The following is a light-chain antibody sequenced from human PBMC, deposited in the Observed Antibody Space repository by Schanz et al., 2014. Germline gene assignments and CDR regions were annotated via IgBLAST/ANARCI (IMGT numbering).Light chain of an antibody. CDR1: QSVSST. V-gene: IGKV3-15*01. Sequence: EIVMTQSPATLSVSPGERATLSCRASQSVSSTLAWYQQKPGQAPRLLIFGTSTRATGVPARFSGSGSGSEFTLTISSLHSEDFAVYYCQQYSYWPPTFGQGTKLEIK. CDR2: GTS. CDR3: QQYSYWPPT. J-gene: IGKJ2*01.